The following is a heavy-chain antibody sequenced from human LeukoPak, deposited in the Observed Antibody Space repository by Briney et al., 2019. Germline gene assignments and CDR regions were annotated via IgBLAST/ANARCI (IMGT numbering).Heavy chain of an antibody. V-gene: IGHV4-34*01. Sequence: SETLSLTCAVYGGSFSGYYWSWIRQPPGKGLEWIGEINHSGSTNYNPSLKSRVTISVDTSKSQFSLKLSSVTAADTAVYYCARATGVGYGMDVWGQGTTVTVSS. J-gene: IGHJ6*02. CDR3: ARATGVGYGMDV. CDR1: GGSFSGYY. D-gene: IGHD2-15*01. CDR2: INHSGST.